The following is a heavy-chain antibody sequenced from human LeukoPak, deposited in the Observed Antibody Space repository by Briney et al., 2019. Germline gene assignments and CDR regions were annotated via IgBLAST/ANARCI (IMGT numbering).Heavy chain of an antibody. Sequence: PSETLSLTCAVYGGSFNGYYWSWIRQPPGKGLEWIGEINHSGSTNYNPSLKSRVTISVDTSKNQFSLKLSSVTAADTAVYYCARGGIAVAGSDSEFDYWGQGTLVTVSS. V-gene: IGHV4-34*01. CDR2: INHSGST. J-gene: IGHJ4*02. CDR3: ARGGIAVAGSDSEFDY. D-gene: IGHD6-19*01. CDR1: GGSFNGYY.